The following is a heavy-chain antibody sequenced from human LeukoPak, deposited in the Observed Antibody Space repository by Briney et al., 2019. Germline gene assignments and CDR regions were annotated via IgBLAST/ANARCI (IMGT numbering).Heavy chain of an antibody. Sequence: GGSLRLSCAASGFTFRSYGMHWVRQAPGKGLEWVTFIRYDGSNKYYADSVKGRFTISRDNSKNTLYLQMNSLRAEDTAVYSCARAPRVPRELRLYYYYYMDGWGKGTTVTISS. J-gene: IGHJ6*03. D-gene: IGHD1-26*01. CDR1: GFTFRSYG. CDR2: IRYDGSNK. V-gene: IGHV3-30*02. CDR3: ARAPRVPRELRLYYYYYMDG.